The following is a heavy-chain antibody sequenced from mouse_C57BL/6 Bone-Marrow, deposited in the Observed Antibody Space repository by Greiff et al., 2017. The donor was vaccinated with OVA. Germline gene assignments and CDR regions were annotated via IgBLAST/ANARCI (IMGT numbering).Heavy chain of an antibody. J-gene: IGHJ3*01. CDR3: ASWGSFAWFAY. CDR1: GFTFTDYY. Sequence: EVKVVESGGGLVQPGGSLSLSCAASGFTFTDYYMSWVRQPPGKALEWLGFIRNKANGYTTEYSASVKGRFTISRDNSQSILYLQMNALRAEDSATYSCASWGSFAWFAYWGQGTLVTVSA. D-gene: IGHD1-1*02. CDR2: IRNKANGYTT. V-gene: IGHV7-3*01.